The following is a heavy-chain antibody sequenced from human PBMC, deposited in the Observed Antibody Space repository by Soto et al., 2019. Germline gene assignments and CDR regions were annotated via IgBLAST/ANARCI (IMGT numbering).Heavy chain of an antibody. Sequence: SETLSLTCTVSGGSINNHYWSWIRQPPGKGLEWIGYIYYTGSTNYNPSLKSRVTISVDTSKNQFSLNLTSLTAADTAVYYCARLEDIVVVPAAPDVWGKGTTVTVSS. CDR1: GGSINNHY. CDR2: IYYTGST. V-gene: IGHV4-59*11. J-gene: IGHJ6*04. D-gene: IGHD2-2*01. CDR3: ARLEDIVVVPAAPDV.